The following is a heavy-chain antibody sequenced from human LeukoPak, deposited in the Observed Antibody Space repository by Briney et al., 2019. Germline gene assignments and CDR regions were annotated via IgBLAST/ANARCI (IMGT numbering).Heavy chain of an antibody. CDR2: IYYSGST. V-gene: IGHV4-39*01. CDR3: ARLTGIAVAQK. D-gene: IGHD6-19*01. CDR1: GGSISSSSYY. J-gene: IGHJ4*02. Sequence: SETLSLTCTVSGGSISSSSYYWGWIRQPPGKGLEWIGSIYYSGSTYYNPSLKSRVTISVDTSKNQFTLKLSPETAADTAVYYCARLTGIAVAQKWGQGTLVTVSS.